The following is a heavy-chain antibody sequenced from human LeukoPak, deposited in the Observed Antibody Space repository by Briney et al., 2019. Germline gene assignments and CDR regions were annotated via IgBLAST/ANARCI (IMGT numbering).Heavy chain of an antibody. Sequence: PSETLSLTCTVSGGSMNSYYWSWIRQPAGKGREWIGRIYSSGATNYNPSLKSRGTMSLDTSKNQFSLKLSSVTAADTAVYYCAKVGFWSGYYALYYFDYWGQGALVTVSS. CDR2: IYSSGAT. CDR3: AKVGFWSGYYALYYFDY. J-gene: IGHJ4*02. CDR1: GGSMNSYY. V-gene: IGHV4-4*07. D-gene: IGHD3-3*01.